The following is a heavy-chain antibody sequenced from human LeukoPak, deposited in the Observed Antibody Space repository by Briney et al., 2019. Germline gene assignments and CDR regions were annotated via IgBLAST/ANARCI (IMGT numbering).Heavy chain of an antibody. J-gene: IGHJ3*02. V-gene: IGHV3-23*01. CDR2: ITGSGGST. CDR1: GFTFSSYA. CDR3: ARDGGFGFLAAFDI. Sequence: SGGSLRLSCAASGFTFSSYAMSWVRQAPGKGLEWVSGITGSGGSTHYADSVKGRFTISRDNSKNTLYLQMNSLRDEDTALYYCARDGGFGFLAAFDIWGQGTMVTVSS. D-gene: IGHD3-10*01.